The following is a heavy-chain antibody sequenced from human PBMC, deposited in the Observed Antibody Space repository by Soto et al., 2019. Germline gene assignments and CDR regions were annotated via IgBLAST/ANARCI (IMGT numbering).Heavy chain of an antibody. CDR2: IYYSGST. J-gene: IGHJ6*02. V-gene: IGHV4-31*01. D-gene: IGHD3-10*01. CDR1: GGSISSGGYY. Sequence: SETLSLTCAVSGGSISSGGYYWSWIRQHPGKGLEWIGYIYYSGSTYYNPSLKSLVTISVDTSKNQFSLKLSSVTAADTAVYYCARERITMVRGAINFYYYYGMDVWAQGTTVTVSS. CDR3: ARERITMVRGAINFYYYYGMDV.